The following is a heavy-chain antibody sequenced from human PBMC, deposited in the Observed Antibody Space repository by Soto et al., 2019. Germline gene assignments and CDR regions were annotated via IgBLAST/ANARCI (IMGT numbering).Heavy chain of an antibody. J-gene: IGHJ4*02. Sequence: GASVKVSCRASGYTFTGYYMHWVRQAPGQGLEWMGWINPNSGGTNYAQKFQGRVTMTRDTSISTAYMELSRLRSDDTAVYYCAREIAPGYSSGWDVIDYWGQGTLVTVSA. D-gene: IGHD6-19*01. CDR1: GYTFTGYY. V-gene: IGHV1-2*02. CDR3: AREIAPGYSSGWDVIDY. CDR2: INPNSGGT.